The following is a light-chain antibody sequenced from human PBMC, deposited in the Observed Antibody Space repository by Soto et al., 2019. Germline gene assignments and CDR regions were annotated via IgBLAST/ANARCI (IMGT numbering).Light chain of an antibody. V-gene: IGKV4-1*01. CDR1: QSVLYSSNNKNY. CDR3: QQNYNTHSIT. Sequence: DIVLTQSPDSLAVSLGERATINCKSSQSVLYSSNNKNYLAWYQQKPGQPPKLLIYWASTRESGVPDRFSGSGSGTDFTLTISSLQEEDVAVYYCQQNYNTHSITFGQGTRLEIK. CDR2: WAS. J-gene: IGKJ5*01.